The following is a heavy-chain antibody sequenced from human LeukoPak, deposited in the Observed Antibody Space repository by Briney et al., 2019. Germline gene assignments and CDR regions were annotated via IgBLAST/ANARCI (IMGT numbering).Heavy chain of an antibody. Sequence: PSETLSLTCTVSGGSISSYYWSWIRQSPGKGLEWIGHIYDSGNTNYNPSLKSRVIISIDTSKNHFSLKLSSVTAADTAVYYCAGRSGYSLDYWGQGTLVTVSS. CDR1: GGSISSYY. CDR2: IYDSGNT. CDR3: AGRSGYSLDY. V-gene: IGHV4-59*08. D-gene: IGHD5-18*01. J-gene: IGHJ4*02.